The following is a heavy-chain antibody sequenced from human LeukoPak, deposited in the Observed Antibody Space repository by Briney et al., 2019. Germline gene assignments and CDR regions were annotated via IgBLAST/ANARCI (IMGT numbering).Heavy chain of an antibody. J-gene: IGHJ4*02. CDR3: ARDAYSSSPGYY. V-gene: IGHV3-7*01. D-gene: IGHD6-6*01. CDR1: GFTFSNYW. CDR2: IKFDGSDK. Sequence: GGSLRLSCAASGFTFSNYWMSWVRQAPGKGLEWVANIKFDGSDKFYVDSVKGRFTISRDNSKSTLYLQMNSLRAEDTAVYYCARDAYSSSPGYYWGQGTLVTVSS.